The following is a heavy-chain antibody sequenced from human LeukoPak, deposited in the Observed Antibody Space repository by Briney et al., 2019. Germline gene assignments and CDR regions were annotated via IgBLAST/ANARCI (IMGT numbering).Heavy chain of an antibody. D-gene: IGHD3-3*01. V-gene: IGHV4-61*02. CDR3: ARDWGGGLRFLEWAHWFDP. CDR1: GGSISSGSYY. CDR2: IYTSGST. Sequence: SSETLSLTCTVSGGSISSGSYYWSWIRQPAGKGLEWIGRIYTSGSTNYNPSLKSRVTISVDTSKNQFSLKLSSVTAADTAVYYCARDWGGGLRFLEWAHWFDPWGQGTLVTVSS. J-gene: IGHJ5*02.